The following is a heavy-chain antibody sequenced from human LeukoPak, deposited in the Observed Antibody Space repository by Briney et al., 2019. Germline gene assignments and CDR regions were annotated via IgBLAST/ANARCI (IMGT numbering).Heavy chain of an antibody. Sequence: ASVKVSCKASGYIFTAYYLHWVRQAPGQGLEWMGWIKANSGDTNYAQKFQGRVTMTRDTSISTVYMELSRLTSDDTAVYYCTRVGDDHPYWGQGTLVTVSS. CDR1: GYIFTAYY. CDR3: TRVGDDHPY. V-gene: IGHV1-2*02. J-gene: IGHJ4*02. D-gene: IGHD3-3*01. CDR2: IKANSGDT.